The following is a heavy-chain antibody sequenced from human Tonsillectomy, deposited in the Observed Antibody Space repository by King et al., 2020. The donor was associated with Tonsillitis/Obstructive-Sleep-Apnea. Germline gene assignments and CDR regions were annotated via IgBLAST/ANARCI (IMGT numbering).Heavy chain of an antibody. CDR1: GGSFSGYY. Sequence: VQLQQWGAGLLKPSETLSLTCAVYGGSFSGYYWSWIRQPPGKGLEWIGKIDHSGSTNYNPSLKNRVTISADTSKTQFSLKLNSVTAADTAVYYCAREITTGACDIWGQGTMVTVSS. CDR3: AREITTGACDI. CDR2: IDHSGST. V-gene: IGHV4-34*01. J-gene: IGHJ3*02. D-gene: IGHD3-3*01.